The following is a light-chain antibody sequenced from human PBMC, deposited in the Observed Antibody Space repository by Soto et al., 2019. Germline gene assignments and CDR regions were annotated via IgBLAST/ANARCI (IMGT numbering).Light chain of an antibody. CDR2: DAS. Sequence: DIQMTQGPSTLSASVGDRVAITCRASQSISQWVAWYQQKPGRAPELLIYDASKLKSGVPSRFSGSGSGTEFSLTITSLQPDDSAMYYCQQYNGYSWTFGRGTKVDI. CDR1: QSISQW. J-gene: IGKJ1*01. V-gene: IGKV1-5*01. CDR3: QQYNGYSWT.